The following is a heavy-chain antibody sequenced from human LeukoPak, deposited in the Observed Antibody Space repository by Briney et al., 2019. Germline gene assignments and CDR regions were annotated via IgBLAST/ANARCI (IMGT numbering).Heavy chain of an antibody. CDR1: GFTFSSYA. V-gene: IGHV3-66*01. Sequence: GGSLRLSCAASGFTFSSYAMSWVRQAPGKGLEWVSVIYSGGSTYYADSVKGRFTISRDNSKNTLYLQMNSLRAEDTAVYNCARSIAVAPLYYYYYMDVWGKGTTVTISS. CDR2: IYSGGST. CDR3: ARSIAVAPLYYYYYMDV. J-gene: IGHJ6*03. D-gene: IGHD6-19*01.